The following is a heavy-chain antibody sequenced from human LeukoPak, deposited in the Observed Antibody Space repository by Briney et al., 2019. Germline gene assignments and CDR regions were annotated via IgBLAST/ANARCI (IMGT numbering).Heavy chain of an antibody. CDR2: IRSGGST. V-gene: IGHV3-53*01. J-gene: IGHJ4*02. CDR3: AKDQRRESPHYLDS. CDR1: GFTVSSSY. Sequence: GGSLRLSCAASGFTVSSSYMTWVRQAPGKGLEWVSVIRSGGSTVYADSVKGRFTISRDNSKNTLYVQMNSLRDEDTAVYYCAKDQRRESPHYLDSWGQGTLVTVSS.